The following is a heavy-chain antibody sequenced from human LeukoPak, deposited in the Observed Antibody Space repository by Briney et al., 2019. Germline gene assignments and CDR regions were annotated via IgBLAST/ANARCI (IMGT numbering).Heavy chain of an antibody. CDR2: IYYSGST. Sequence: SETLSLTCTFSGGSISTYYWSWIRQPPGKGLEWIGYIYYSGSTNYNPSLKSRVTISVDTSKNQFSLKLSSVTAADTAVYYCARQYYDILTGYYTVDYWGQGTLVTVSS. J-gene: IGHJ4*02. CDR3: ARQYYDILTGYYTVDY. V-gene: IGHV4-59*01. CDR1: GGSISTYY. D-gene: IGHD3-9*01.